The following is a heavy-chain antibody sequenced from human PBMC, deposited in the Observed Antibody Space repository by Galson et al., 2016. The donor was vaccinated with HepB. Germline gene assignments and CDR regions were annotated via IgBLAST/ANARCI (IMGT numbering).Heavy chain of an antibody. D-gene: IGHD2-15*01. CDR1: GGSLSSDSYY. Sequence: TLSLTCTVSGGSLSSDSYYWGWIRQHPGKGLEWIGYIFHSGNTYYNPSLRGRTLMSVDTSKKQFSLKLTSVTAADTAVYYCARVVMQVVATEDTYYFDLWGQGSLVTVSS. V-gene: IGHV4-31*03. J-gene: IGHJ4*02. CDR3: ARVVMQVVATEDTYYFDL. CDR2: IFHSGNT.